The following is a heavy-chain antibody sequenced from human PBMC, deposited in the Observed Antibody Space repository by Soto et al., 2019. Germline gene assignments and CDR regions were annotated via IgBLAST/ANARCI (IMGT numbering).Heavy chain of an antibody. D-gene: IGHD6-19*01. Sequence: QEQLAESGGGLVKPGGSLRLSCAASGFSFNVYYMTWIRQAPGSGLEWVASISILGDSTYYADSVKGRFTISRDNARNSLHLQMDTLRAEDTAVYYCARDRAGTRTFPHNTFNMWGHGTTVTVAS. CDR3: ARDRAGTRTFPHNTFNM. V-gene: IGHV3-11*01. J-gene: IGHJ3*02. CDR2: ISILGDST. CDR1: GFSFNVYY.